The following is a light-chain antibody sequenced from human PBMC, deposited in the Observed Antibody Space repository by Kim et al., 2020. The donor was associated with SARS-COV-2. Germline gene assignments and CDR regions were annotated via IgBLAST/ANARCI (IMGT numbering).Light chain of an antibody. CDR1: QSLTNSY. J-gene: IGKJ2*01. V-gene: IGKV3-20*01. Sequence: EIVLTQSPGTLSVSPGERATLSCRASQSLTNSYLAWYQQKPGQAPRLLIYGASSRATGIPDRFSGSGSATDFTLTIDRLEPEDFAVYYCQQYSSSPYTFGLGTKLEIK. CDR3: QQYSSSPYT. CDR2: GAS.